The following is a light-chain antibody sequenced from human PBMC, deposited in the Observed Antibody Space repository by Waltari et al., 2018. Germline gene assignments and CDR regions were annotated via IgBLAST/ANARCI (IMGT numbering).Light chain of an antibody. V-gene: IGKV1-39*01. CDR2: AAT. CDR1: QHIGSY. Sequence: DIQMTQSPSSLSASLADTVTITCRASQHIGSYLNWYHQKPGKAPTFLTYAATSVQSGVPSRFSGGGSGPDFTLTISSLEPEDFATYYCQQSYSFPRTFGQGTKVEI. J-gene: IGKJ1*01. CDR3: QQSYSFPRT.